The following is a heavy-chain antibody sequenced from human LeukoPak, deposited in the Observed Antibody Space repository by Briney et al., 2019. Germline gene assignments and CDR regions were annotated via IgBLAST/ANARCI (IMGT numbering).Heavy chain of an antibody. Sequence: PGGSLRLSCVVSGFTFSSHSMHWVRQAPGKGLEWVANIKQDGSEKYYVDSVKGRFTISRDNAKNSLYLQMNSLRAEDTAVYYCARDFQIQLWPDAFDIWGQGTMVTVSS. CDR3: ARDFQIQLWPDAFDI. V-gene: IGHV3-7*01. J-gene: IGHJ3*02. D-gene: IGHD5-18*01. CDR1: GFTFSSHS. CDR2: IKQDGSEK.